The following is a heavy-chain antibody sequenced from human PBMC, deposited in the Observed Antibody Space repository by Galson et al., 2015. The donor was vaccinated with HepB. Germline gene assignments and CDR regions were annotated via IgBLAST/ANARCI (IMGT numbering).Heavy chain of an antibody. J-gene: IGHJ5*02. Sequence: SVKVSCKASGGTFSNYGITWVRQAPGQGLEWMGEVIPIFRTTNYAQKFQGRVTIIADRSTNTAYMELSSLRSEDTAVYYCAREIRPTVFIAAGGRGGRFDPWGQGTLVTVSS. CDR1: GGTFSNYG. CDR3: AREIRPTVFIAAGGRGGRFDP. CDR2: VIPIFRTT. V-gene: IGHV1-69*06. D-gene: IGHD6-13*01.